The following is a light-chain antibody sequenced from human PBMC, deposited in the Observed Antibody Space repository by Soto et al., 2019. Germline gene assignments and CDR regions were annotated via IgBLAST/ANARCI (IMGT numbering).Light chain of an antibody. Sequence: EIVLTQSPGTLSLSPGERATLSCRASQSITNNYLAWYQQKPGRAHRLLIYGASSRATGIPDRFSGSGSGTDFTLTISRLEPEDFAMYYCQQRTNWSWTFGQGTKVDIK. CDR1: QSITNNY. CDR3: QQRTNWSWT. V-gene: IGKV3D-20*02. J-gene: IGKJ1*01. CDR2: GAS.